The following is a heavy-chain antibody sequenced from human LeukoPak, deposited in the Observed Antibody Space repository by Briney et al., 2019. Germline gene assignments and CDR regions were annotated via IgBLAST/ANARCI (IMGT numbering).Heavy chain of an antibody. V-gene: IGHV4-61*02. CDR1: SGSISSGSYY. Sequence: KASQTLSLTCTVSSGSISSGSYYWRWIRQPAGKGLEWIGRIYTSGSTNYNPSLKSRVTISVDTSKNQFSLKLSSVTAADTAVYYCARDSEYSSRFETGYWGQGTLVTVSS. D-gene: IGHD6-13*01. J-gene: IGHJ4*02. CDR3: ARDSEYSSRFETGY. CDR2: IYTSGST.